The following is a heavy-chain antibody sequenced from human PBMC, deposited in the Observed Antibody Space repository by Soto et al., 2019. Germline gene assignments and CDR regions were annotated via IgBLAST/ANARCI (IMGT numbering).Heavy chain of an antibody. CDR2: VSHDGTL. CDR1: GFTYSHYA. V-gene: IGHV3-30*18. CDR3: VKDRSDTWSFDY. D-gene: IGHD2-8*02. Sequence: QVQLVESGGGVVQPGTSLRLSCVASGFTYSHYAMHWVRQVPGKGLEWLAVVSHDGTLYPYADSVKGRFSISRDNSRKTLYLQMNSLRPEDTAVYYCVKDRSDTWSFDYWGQGTLVTVSS. J-gene: IGHJ4*02.